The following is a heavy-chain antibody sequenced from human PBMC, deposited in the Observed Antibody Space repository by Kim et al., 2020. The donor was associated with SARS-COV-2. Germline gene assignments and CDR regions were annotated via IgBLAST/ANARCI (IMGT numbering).Heavy chain of an antibody. D-gene: IGHD3-16*02. CDR1: GFTFSSYC. CDR3: ARDHGVIVSVAVHNHFDLYG. CDR2: ISKGGYAI. V-gene: IGHV3-48*04. Sequence: GGSLRLSCAASGFTFSSYCMTWVRQAPGKGLEWVACISKGGYAIYYAESVKGRFTISRDNAKNTLFLQMNSLRVEDTAVYYCARDHGVIVSVAVHNHFDLYGWGKGVTVSVSS. J-gene: IGHJ6*03.